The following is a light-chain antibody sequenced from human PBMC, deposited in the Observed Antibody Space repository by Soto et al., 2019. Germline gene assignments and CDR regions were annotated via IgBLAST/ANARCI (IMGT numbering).Light chain of an antibody. CDR1: SNDVGGYAY. J-gene: IGLJ3*02. V-gene: IGLV2-14*01. CDR3: CSYTGNTTPV. CDR2: EVS. Sequence: QSVLTQPASVSGSPGQSITISCTGTSNDVGGYAYVSWYQQYPGKAPKLVISEVSNRPSGVSHRFSGSRSGNTASLTISGLQAEYEADYHCCSYTGNTTPVFGGGTKLTVL.